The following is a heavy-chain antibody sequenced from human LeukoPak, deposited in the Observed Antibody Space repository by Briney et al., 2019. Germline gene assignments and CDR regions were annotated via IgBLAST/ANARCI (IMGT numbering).Heavy chain of an antibody. V-gene: IGHV3-21*01. CDR3: ARVFYGSGSYYRSY. CDR1: GFTFSSYS. D-gene: IGHD1-26*01. Sequence: GGSLRLSCAASGFTFSSYSMNWVREAPGKGLEWDSSISSSSSYIYYADSVKGRFTISRDNAKNSLYLQMNSLRAEDTAVYYCARVFYGSGSYYRSYWGQGTLVTVSS. J-gene: IGHJ4*02. CDR2: ISSSSSYI.